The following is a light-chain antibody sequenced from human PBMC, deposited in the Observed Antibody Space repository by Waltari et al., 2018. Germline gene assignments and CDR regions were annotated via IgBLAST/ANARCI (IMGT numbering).Light chain of an antibody. CDR3: QVGDSSSDHWV. CDR1: NISSQS. J-gene: IGLJ3*02. V-gene: IGLV3-21*04. Sequence: SYALTPPPSVSAATGTTARITCGGNNISSQSQHRHQQKPGQAPGLVIYYDSDRASGIPERFAVSNSGKAATLTISSVDTGYEADYYGQVGDSSSDHWVFGGGTKLTVL. CDR2: YDS.